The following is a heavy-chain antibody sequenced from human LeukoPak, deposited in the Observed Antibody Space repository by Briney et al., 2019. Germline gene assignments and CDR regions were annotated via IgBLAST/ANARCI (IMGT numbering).Heavy chain of an antibody. CDR2: SGGSSGST. CDR1: GFTFSSYA. V-gene: IGHV3-23*01. Sequence: GGSLRLSCAASGFTFSSYAMSWVRQAPGKGLEWVSGSGGSSGSTFDADSVKGRFTISRDFSKNTLYLQMNSLRAEDTAVYYCARERRYTNSWYSFDCWGQGTLVTVSS. D-gene: IGHD6-13*01. J-gene: IGHJ4*02. CDR3: ARERRYTNSWYSFDC.